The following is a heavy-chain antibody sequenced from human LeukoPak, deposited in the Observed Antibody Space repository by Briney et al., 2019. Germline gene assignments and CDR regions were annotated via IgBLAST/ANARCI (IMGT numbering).Heavy chain of an antibody. CDR1: GGTFSSYA. CDR3: ARDTGGDSGEYFQH. Sequence: SVKVSCKASGGTFSSYAISWVRQAPGQGLEWMGRIIPILGIAHYAQKFQGRVTITADKSTSTAYMELSSLRSEDTAVYYCARDTGGDSGEYFQHWGQGTLVTVSS. CDR2: IIPILGIA. V-gene: IGHV1-69*04. J-gene: IGHJ1*01. D-gene: IGHD4-23*01.